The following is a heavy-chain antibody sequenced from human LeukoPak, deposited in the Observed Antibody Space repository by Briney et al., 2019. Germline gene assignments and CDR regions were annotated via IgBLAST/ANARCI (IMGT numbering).Heavy chain of an antibody. Sequence: PGGSLRLSCAASGFTFSGYSMTWVRQAPGKGLEWVSLIASNGGNTYYADSVKGRFTISRDNSKNTLYLQMNSLRAEDTAVYYCARQTLGYGSGDAFDIWGQGTMVTVSS. V-gene: IGHV3-23*01. CDR1: GFTFSGYS. CDR3: ARQTLGYGSGDAFDI. J-gene: IGHJ3*02. CDR2: IASNGGNT. D-gene: IGHD3-10*01.